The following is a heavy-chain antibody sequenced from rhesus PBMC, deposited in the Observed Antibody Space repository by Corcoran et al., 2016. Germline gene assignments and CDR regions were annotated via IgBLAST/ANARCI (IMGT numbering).Heavy chain of an antibody. D-gene: IGHD3-16*01. CDR2: IYGSSTST. V-gene: IGHV4S10*01. J-gene: IGHJ4*01. CDR3: ARGGIGGSYYYFDY. Sequence: QVQLQESGPGVVKPSETLSLTCAVSGGSISDSYRWSWIRPPPGKELEWIVYIYGSSTSTHYNPSLKSRFTISNATSKHQFSVKLSSVTAADTAVYYCARGGIGGSYYYFDYWGQGVLVTVSS. CDR1: GGSISDSYR.